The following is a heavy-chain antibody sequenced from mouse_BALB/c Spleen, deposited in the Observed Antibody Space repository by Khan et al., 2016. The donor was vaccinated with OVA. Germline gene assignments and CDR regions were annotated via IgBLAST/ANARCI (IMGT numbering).Heavy chain of an antibody. V-gene: IGHV7-3*02. CDR3: ASDTGTWFAY. Sequence: EVELVESGGGLVQPGGSLRLSCATSGFTFTDYYMSWVRQPPGKALEWLGFIRNKANGYTTEYSASVKGRFTISRDNSQSILYLQMNTLRAEDSATYYCASDTGTWFAYWGQGTLVTVSA. D-gene: IGHD4-1*01. J-gene: IGHJ3*01. CDR1: GFTFTDYY. CDR2: IRNKANGYTT.